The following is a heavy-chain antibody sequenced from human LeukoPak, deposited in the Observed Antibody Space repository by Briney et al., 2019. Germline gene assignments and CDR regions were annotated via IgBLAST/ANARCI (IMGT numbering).Heavy chain of an antibody. V-gene: IGHV3-74*01. CDR3: ARDCGASGCDY. D-gene: IGHD5-12*01. CDR2: ISDDGSST. J-gene: IGHJ4*02. CDR1: GFTFSSYW. Sequence: PGGSLRLSCAASGFTFSSYWMHWVRQAPGKGLVWVSRISDDGSSTTIANSVKGRFTISRDNAKNTVYLQMNSLGVEDTAVYYCARDCGASGCDYWGQGTLVTVSS.